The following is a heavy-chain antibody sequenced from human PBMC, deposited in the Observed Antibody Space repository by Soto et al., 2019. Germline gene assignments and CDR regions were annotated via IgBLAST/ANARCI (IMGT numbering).Heavy chain of an antibody. CDR2: INPNSGGT. CDR1: GYTCTGYY. Sequence: ASVKVSCKASGYTCTGYYMHWVRQAPGQGLEWMGWINPNSGGTNYAQKFQGWVTMTRDTSISTAYMELSRLRSDDTAVYYCARENLPRRGPIPRDYGGNPDGMDVWGQGTTVTVSS. V-gene: IGHV1-2*04. CDR3: ARENLPRRGPIPRDYGGNPDGMDV. J-gene: IGHJ6*02. D-gene: IGHD4-17*01.